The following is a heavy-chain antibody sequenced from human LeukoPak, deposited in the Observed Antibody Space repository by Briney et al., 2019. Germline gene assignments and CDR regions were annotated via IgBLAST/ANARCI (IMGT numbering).Heavy chain of an antibody. CDR2: IYYSGST. D-gene: IGHD4-17*01. Sequence: PSETLSLTCTVSGGSISSRSYHWVWIRQPPGKGLEWIGSIYYSGSTYYNPSLKSRVTISVDTSKNQFSLKLSSVTAADTAVYYCARRLHGDFVDYWGQGTLVTVSS. CDR3: ARRLHGDFVDY. V-gene: IGHV4-39*01. J-gene: IGHJ4*02. CDR1: GGSISSRSYH.